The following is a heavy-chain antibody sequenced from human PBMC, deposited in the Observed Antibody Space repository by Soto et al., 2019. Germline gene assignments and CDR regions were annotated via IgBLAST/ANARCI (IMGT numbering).Heavy chain of an antibody. V-gene: IGHV4-34*01. CDR1: GGSFSGYY. CDR2: INHSGST. D-gene: IGHD6-6*01. J-gene: IGHJ5*02. Sequence: SETLSLTCAVYGGSFSGYYWSWIRQPPGKGLEWIGEINHSGSTNYNPSLKSRVTISVDTSKNQFSLKLSSVTAADTAVYYCARGGGRIAARNNWFDPWGQGTLVTV. CDR3: ARGGGRIAARNNWFDP.